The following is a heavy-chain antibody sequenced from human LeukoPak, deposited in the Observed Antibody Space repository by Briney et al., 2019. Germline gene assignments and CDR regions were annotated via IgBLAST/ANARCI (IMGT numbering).Heavy chain of an antibody. V-gene: IGHV4-59*11. CDR1: GASISSHY. J-gene: IGHJ6*03. CDR3: ARASFGLQNYYYYYMDV. D-gene: IGHD5-24*01. Sequence: SETLSLTCTVSGASISSHYWSWIRQPPGKGLEWIGDIYYSGSTNYNPSLKSRVTISVDTSKNQFSLKLSSVTAADTAVYYCARASFGLQNYYYYYMDVWGKGTTVTVSS. CDR2: IYYSGST.